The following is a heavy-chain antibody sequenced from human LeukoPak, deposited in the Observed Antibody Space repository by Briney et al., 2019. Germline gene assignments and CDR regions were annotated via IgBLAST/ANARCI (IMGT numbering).Heavy chain of an antibody. D-gene: IGHD2-8*01. CDR1: GGTFSSYA. CDR3: ARDLGVFSSAEYFQH. CDR2: IIPILGIA. V-gene: IGHV1-69*04. Sequence: GASVNVSFKASGGTFSSYAISWVRQAPGQGLEWMGRIIPILGIANYAQKFQGRVTVTADKSTSTAYMELSSLRSEDTAVYYCARDLGVFSSAEYFQHWGQGTLVTVSS. J-gene: IGHJ1*01.